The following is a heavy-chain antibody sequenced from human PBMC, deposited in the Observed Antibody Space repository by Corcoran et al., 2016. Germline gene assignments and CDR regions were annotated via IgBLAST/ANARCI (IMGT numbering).Heavy chain of an antibody. CDR2: IYWDDDK. CDR1: GFSLSTSAVG. CDR3: AHRRRPFDY. D-gene: IGHD6-25*01. V-gene: IGHV2-5*02. J-gene: IGHJ4*02. Sequence: QITWKESGPTLVTPTQTLTLTGTCSGFSLSTSAVGVGWIRQPPGKTLEWLALIYWDDDKRYSPSLKSRLTNTKDTSKNQVVLTMTKVDPADTASYYCAHRRRPFDYWGQGTLVTGSS.